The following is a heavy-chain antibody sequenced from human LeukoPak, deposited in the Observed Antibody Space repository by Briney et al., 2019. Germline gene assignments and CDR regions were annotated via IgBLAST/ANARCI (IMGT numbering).Heavy chain of an antibody. CDR1: GFTFSSHW. Sequence: PGGSLRLSCAASGFTFSSHWMHWVRQASGKGLVWVSGISTDGSRPRYADSVNGRFTISRDNAKNTLYLQMNSLRAEDAAVYFCVRDGQGSTPLDYWGQGTLVTVSS. V-gene: IGHV3-74*01. J-gene: IGHJ4*02. D-gene: IGHD2-15*01. CDR3: VRDGQGSTPLDY. CDR2: ISTDGSRP.